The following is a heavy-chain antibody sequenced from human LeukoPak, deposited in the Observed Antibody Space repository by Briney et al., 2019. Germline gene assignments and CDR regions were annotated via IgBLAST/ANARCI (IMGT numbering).Heavy chain of an antibody. D-gene: IGHD6-13*01. V-gene: IGHV3-30*02. CDR3: AKDRFIAAAGPTFDY. J-gene: IGHJ4*02. CDR1: GFTFSSYG. Sequence: GGSLRLSCAASGFTFSSYGMHWVRQAPGKGLEGVAFIRYDGSNKYYADSVEGRFTISRDNSKNTLYLQMNSLRAEDTTVYYCAKDRFIAAAGPTFDYWGQGTLVTVSS. CDR2: IRYDGSNK.